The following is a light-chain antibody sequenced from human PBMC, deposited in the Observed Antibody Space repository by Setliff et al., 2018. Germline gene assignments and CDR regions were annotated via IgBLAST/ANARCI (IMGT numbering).Light chain of an antibody. V-gene: IGLV2-14*01. J-gene: IGLJ1*01. CDR3: SSYTSLSTRV. CDR1: SSDVGDYKY. Sequence: QSVLTQPASVSGSPGQSITISCTGTSSDVGDYKYVSWYQQLPGKAPKLIIFEVSNRPSGIPNRFSGSKSGNTASLSISGLQAEDEADYYCSSYTSLSTRVFGTGTKGTV. CDR2: EVS.